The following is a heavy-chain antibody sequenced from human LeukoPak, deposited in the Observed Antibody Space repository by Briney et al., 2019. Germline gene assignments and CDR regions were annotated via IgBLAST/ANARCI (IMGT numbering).Heavy chain of an antibody. Sequence: PGGSLRLSCAASGFTFSSYGMTWVRQAPGKGLEWVSAISGDDGSTYYADSLKGRFTISRDNSKNTLYLQMNSLRAEDTAVYYCAKDISQGYTYGFIEQDFWGQGTPVTVSS. D-gene: IGHD5-18*01. J-gene: IGHJ4*02. CDR1: GFTFSSYG. CDR2: ISGDDGST. CDR3: AKDISQGYTYGFIEQDF. V-gene: IGHV3-23*01.